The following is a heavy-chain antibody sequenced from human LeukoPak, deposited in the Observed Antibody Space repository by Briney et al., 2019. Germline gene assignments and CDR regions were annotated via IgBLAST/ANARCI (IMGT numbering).Heavy chain of an antibody. Sequence: PSETLSLTCTVSGGSISSYYWSWIRQPPGKGLEWIGYIYYSGSTNYNPSLKSRVTISVDTSKNQFSLELSSVTAADTAVYYCARGAAAGTDVDYWGQGTLVTVSS. CDR3: ARGAAAGTDVDY. J-gene: IGHJ4*02. CDR2: IYYSGST. V-gene: IGHV4-59*08. CDR1: GGSISSYY. D-gene: IGHD6-13*01.